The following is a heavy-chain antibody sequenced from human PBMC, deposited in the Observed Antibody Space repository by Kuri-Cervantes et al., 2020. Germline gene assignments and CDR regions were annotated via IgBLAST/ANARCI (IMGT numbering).Heavy chain of an antibody. CDR2: INAGNGNT. V-gene: IGHV1-3*01. CDR3: ASGGTGGWNNYFDY. CDR1: GYTFTSYA. Sequence: ASVKVSCKASGYTFTSYAMHWVRQAPGQRLEWMGWINAGNGNTKYSQKFQGRVTITRDMSTSTAYMELSSLRSEDTAVYYCASGGTGGWNNYFDYWGQGTLVTVSS. D-gene: IGHD6-19*01. J-gene: IGHJ4*02.